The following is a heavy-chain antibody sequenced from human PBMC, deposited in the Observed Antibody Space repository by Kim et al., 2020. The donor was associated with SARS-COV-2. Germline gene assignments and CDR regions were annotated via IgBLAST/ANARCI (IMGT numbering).Heavy chain of an antibody. Sequence: SETLSLTCSVSGASITSYYWTWIRQSPGKAMEWIGYIHPTGGAFYNPSLKSRVTMPVDKSMNQFSLNLKSVTAADTAVYYCAKIVAGGGSFEYWGQG. V-gene: IGHV4-4*08. CDR1: GASITSYY. J-gene: IGHJ4*02. CDR2: IHPTGGA. D-gene: IGHD5-12*01. CDR3: AKIVAGGGSFEY.